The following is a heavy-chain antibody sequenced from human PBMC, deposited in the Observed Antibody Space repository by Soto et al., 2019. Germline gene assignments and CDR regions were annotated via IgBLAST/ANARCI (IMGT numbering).Heavy chain of an antibody. V-gene: IGHV3-74*01. CDR3: ARGASGRYYRDV. D-gene: IGHD3-10*01. Sequence: DEQVVESGGGLVQPGGSLRLSCTASGFTFSNYWIHWVRQASGKGLVWVSRIKGDGSITNYADSVRGRFSISRDNAKNTVYLQMDSLRAEDTAVYYCARGASGRYYRDVWGKGTTVTV. CDR2: IKGDGSIT. J-gene: IGHJ6*03. CDR1: GFTFSNYW.